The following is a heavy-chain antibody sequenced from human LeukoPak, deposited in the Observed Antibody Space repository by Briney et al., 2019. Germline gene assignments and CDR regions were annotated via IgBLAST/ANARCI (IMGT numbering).Heavy chain of an antibody. CDR2: INPSGGNT. V-gene: IGHV1-46*01. Sequence: ASVKVSCKASGYIFTTFYMHWVRQAPGQGLEWMGIINPSGGNTGYAQKFQGRVTMTRDTSTSTVYMELSSLKSEDTAVYYCARRSSSWSIDYWGQGTLVTVSS. D-gene: IGHD6-13*01. J-gene: IGHJ4*02. CDR1: GYIFTTFY. CDR3: ARRSSSWSIDY.